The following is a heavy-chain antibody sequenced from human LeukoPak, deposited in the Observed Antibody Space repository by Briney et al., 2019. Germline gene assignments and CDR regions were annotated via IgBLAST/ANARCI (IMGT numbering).Heavy chain of an antibody. V-gene: IGHV3-33*01. Sequence: GRSRRLSWAASGFTLSSYCMHWVSQAPGKWVEGVAVILYDGSNKYYADSVKGRFTISRDNSKNTLYLQMNSLRAEDTAVYYCARDFVLRYFDWLLFLDYWGQGTLVTVSS. CDR3: ARDFVLRYFDWLLFLDY. CDR1: GFTLSSYC. D-gene: IGHD3-9*01. J-gene: IGHJ4*02. CDR2: ILYDGSNK.